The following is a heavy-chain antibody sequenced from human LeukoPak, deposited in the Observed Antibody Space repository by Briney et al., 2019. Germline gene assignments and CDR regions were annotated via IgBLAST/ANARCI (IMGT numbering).Heavy chain of an antibody. J-gene: IGHJ6*03. CDR1: GVSIRGDTYC. CDR2: YHIGNT. V-gene: IGHV4-39*01. CDR3: ARLWDSTGLYFYYYMDA. D-gene: IGHD6-19*01. Sequence: SETLSLTCTVSGVSIRGDTYCWGWIRQPPGKGLEWIGNYHIGNTYYNPSLKSRVTISEDTSKNQFSLRVNSVTAADTAVYYCARLWDSTGLYFYYYMDAWGEGTTVTVSS.